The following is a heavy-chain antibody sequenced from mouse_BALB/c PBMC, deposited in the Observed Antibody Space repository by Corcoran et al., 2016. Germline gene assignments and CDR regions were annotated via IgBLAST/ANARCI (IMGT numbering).Heavy chain of an antibody. CDR3: AREPYAMDY. CDR2: INTYTGEP. J-gene: IGHJ4*01. CDR1: GYTFTNYG. V-gene: IGHV9-1*02. Sequence: QIQLVQSGPELKKPGETVKISCKASGYTFTNYGMNWVKQAPGKGLNWMGWINTYTGEPTYADDFKGRFAFSLETSASTAYLQINNLKNEYMATYFCAREPYAMDYWGQGTSVTVSS.